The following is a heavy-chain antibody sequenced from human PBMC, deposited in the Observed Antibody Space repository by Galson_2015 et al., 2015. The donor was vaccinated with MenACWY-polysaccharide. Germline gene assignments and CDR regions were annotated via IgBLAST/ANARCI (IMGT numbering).Heavy chain of an antibody. Sequence: CAISGDSVSSDSAAWNWIRESPSRGLEWLGRTYYRSKWNNDYAVSVKSRITITPDTSNNQVSLQLLSVTPEDTGIYFCAREPKQLPSPYSYYFLMDVWGKGTAVIVSS. CDR1: GDSVSSDSAA. CDR3: AREPKQLPSPYSYYFLMDV. J-gene: IGHJ6*03. D-gene: IGHD1-26*01. CDR2: TYYRSKWNN. V-gene: IGHV6-1*01.